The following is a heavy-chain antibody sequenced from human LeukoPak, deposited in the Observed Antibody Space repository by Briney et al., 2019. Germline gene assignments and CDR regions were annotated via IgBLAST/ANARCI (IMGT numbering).Heavy chain of an antibody. J-gene: IGHJ4*02. D-gene: IGHD4-17*01. Sequence: GGSLRLSCVASGFTDSSNYMSWVRQAPGRGVEWVSVLYSGGSTYYAASVKGRLTITRDNSKNPPYLQMNSLRAEDTAVYYCARVDYGDYGSDYWGQGTLVTVSS. CDR2: LYSGGST. V-gene: IGHV3-66*01. CDR1: GFTDSSNY. CDR3: ARVDYGDYGSDY.